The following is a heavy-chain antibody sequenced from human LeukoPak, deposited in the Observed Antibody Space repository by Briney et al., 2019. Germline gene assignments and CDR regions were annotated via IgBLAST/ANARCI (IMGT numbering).Heavy chain of an antibody. D-gene: IGHD3-3*01. CDR3: AKGTDYDFWSGYYSYYYYGMDV. V-gene: IGHV3-30*18. J-gene: IGHJ6*02. CDR1: GFTFSSYG. Sequence: GGSLRLSCAASGFTFSSYGMHWVRQAPGKGLEWVAVISYDGSNKYYADSVKGRFTISRDNSNNTLYLQMNSLRAEDTAVYYCAKGTDYDFWSGYYSYYYYGMDVWGQGTTVTVSS. CDR2: ISYDGSNK.